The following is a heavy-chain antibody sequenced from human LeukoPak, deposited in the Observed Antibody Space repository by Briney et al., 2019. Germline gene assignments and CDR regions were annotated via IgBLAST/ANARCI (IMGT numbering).Heavy chain of an antibody. CDR3: AKRQSGSYDY. Sequence: PGGSLRLSCAASGFTFSNYWMNWVRQAPGKGLEWVAKINQDGSEKYFVDSVKGRFSISRDNSKNSLYLQMNSLRGEDTAVYYCAKRQSGSYDYWGQGTLVTVSS. D-gene: IGHD1-26*01. V-gene: IGHV3-7*01. J-gene: IGHJ4*02. CDR2: INQDGSEK. CDR1: GFTFSNYW.